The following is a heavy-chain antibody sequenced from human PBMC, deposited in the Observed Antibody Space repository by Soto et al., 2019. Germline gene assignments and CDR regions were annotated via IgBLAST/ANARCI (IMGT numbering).Heavy chain of an antibody. J-gene: IGHJ5*02. CDR1: GGSINSGRSS. CDR3: VRESTTSGPNWFDT. V-gene: IGHV4-30-2*06. Sequence: PSETLSLTCSVSGGSINSGRSSWNWIRQSPGKGLEWIAYIYHSGSTYYNPSLKSRVTISVDRSGNQFSLKLTSVTAADTAVYYCVRESTTSGPNWFDTWGPGILVTVSS. CDR2: IYHSGST. D-gene: IGHD1-1*01.